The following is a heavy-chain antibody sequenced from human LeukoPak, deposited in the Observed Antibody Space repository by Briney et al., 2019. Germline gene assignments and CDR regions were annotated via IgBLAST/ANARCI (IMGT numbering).Heavy chain of an antibody. CDR2: IYHSGST. V-gene: IGHV4-4*02. Sequence: KPSETLSLTCAVSGGSISSSDWWSWVRQPPGKGLEWIGEIYHSGSTNYNPSLKSRVTISVDKSKNQFSLKLSSVTAADTAVYYCARGGATTTEYPNFLEYNWFDPWGQGTLVTVSS. CDR3: ARGGATTTEYPNFLEYNWFDP. CDR1: GGSISSSDW. D-gene: IGHD1-26*01. J-gene: IGHJ5*02.